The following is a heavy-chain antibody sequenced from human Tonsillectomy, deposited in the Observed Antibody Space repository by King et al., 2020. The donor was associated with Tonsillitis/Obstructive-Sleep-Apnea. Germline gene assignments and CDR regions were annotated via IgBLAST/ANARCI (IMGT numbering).Heavy chain of an antibody. V-gene: IGHV3-73*01. CDR1: GFTFSGSA. CDR3: SGNSDWTFDP. Sequence: VQLVESGGGLVQPGGSLKLSCAASGFTFSGSAMHWVRQASGKGLEWVGRIRSKANSYATAYAASVKGRFTISRDDSKNTAYLQMNSLKTEDTAVYYCSGNSDWTFDPWGQGTLVTVSS. D-gene: IGHD6-19*01. J-gene: IGHJ5*02. CDR2: IRSKANSYAT.